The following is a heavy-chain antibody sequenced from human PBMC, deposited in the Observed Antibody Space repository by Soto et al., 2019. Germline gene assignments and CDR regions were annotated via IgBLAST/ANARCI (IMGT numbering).Heavy chain of an antibody. J-gene: IGHJ4*02. V-gene: IGHV4-61*01. Sequence: QVQLQESGPGLVKPSETLSLTCTVSGGSVSSGSYYWSWIRQPPGKGLEWFGYIYYSGSTNYNPALKRRVTISVDTSKNQFSRKLSSVTAADTAVYYCASAYVWGSYRIDYWGQGTLVTVSS. CDR1: GGSVSSGSYY. CDR2: IYYSGST. CDR3: ASAYVWGSYRIDY. D-gene: IGHD3-16*02.